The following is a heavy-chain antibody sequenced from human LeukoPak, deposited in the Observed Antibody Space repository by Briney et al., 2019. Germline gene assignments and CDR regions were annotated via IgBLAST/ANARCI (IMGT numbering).Heavy chain of an antibody. J-gene: IGHJ3*02. Sequence: PGGSLRLPCAASGFTFRSYGMYWVCQAPGKGLAWVAFIRHDGTDKYYADSVKGRFTISRDNSKNTLYLQMNSLRAEDTAVYYCAKVSGGNSRFDAFDIWGQGTLVTVSS. CDR3: AKVSGGNSRFDAFDI. CDR2: IRHDGTDK. V-gene: IGHV3-30*02. CDR1: GFTFRSYG. D-gene: IGHD1-26*01.